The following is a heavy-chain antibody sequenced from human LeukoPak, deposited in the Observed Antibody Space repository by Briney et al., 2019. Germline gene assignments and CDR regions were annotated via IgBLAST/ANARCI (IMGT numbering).Heavy chain of an antibody. D-gene: IGHD4-23*01. CDR1: GFTFSSYA. CDR2: IWYDGSNK. CDR3: VKDLSGGSGHSQSLQY. V-gene: IGHV3-33*06. Sequence: AGGSLRLSCAASAASGFTFSSYAMHWVRQAPGKGLEWVAVIWYDGSNKYYGDSVKGRFTISRDNSKNTLYLQMNSLRAEDTAVYYCVKDLSGGSGHSQSLQYWGQGTLVTVSS. J-gene: IGHJ1*01.